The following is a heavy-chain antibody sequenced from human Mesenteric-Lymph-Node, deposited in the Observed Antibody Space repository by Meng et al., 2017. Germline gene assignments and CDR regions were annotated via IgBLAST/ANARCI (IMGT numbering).Heavy chain of an antibody. V-gene: IGHV3-74*01. Sequence: GGSLRLSCAASGFTFSRYYMHWVRQTPGKGLIWVSRINPDGGSSNNADSVKGRFTVSRDNSKNTLYLQMNSLRAEDTAMYYCARDMMDLGQGTLVTVSS. CDR1: GFTFSRYY. D-gene: IGHD3-16*01. CDR3: ARDMMD. J-gene: IGHJ4*02. CDR2: INPDGGSS.